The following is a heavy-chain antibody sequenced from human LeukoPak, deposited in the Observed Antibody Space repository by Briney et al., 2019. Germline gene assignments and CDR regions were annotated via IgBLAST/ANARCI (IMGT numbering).Heavy chain of an antibody. CDR1: GYTFTGYY. D-gene: IGHD6-19*01. CDR3: AREGWDQRDTAAFDH. CDR2: INTNSGDR. J-gene: IGHJ4*02. V-gene: IGHV1-2*02. Sequence: GASVKVSCKASGYTFTGYYMHWVRQAPGQGLEWMGWINTNSGDRNSAQKFQGRVTMTRDTSISTVYMELSRLGPDGTAVYYCAREGWDQRDTAAFDHWGQGTLVTVSS.